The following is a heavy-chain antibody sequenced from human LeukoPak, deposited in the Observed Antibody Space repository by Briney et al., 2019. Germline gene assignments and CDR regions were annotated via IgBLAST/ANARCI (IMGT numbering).Heavy chain of an antibody. J-gene: IGHJ6*02. CDR2: NGSDRTI. CDR3: ASYCSGGSCYYYGMDV. D-gene: IGHD2-15*01. V-gene: IGHV3-11*01. Sequence: NGSDRTIHFADSVKGRFTISRDNAKNSLFLQMSSLRADDTAVYYCASYCSGGSCYYYGMDVWGQGTTVTVSS.